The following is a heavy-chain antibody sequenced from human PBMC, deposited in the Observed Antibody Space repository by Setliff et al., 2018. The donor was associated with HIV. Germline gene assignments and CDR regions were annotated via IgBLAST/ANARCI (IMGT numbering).Heavy chain of an antibody. J-gene: IGHJ5*02. Sequence: ASVKVSCKASGYTFTGYYMHWVRQAPGQGLEWMGWINPNSGDTNYAQKFQGRVTLTTDISTVTAYMEVRGLTSDDTAVYYCARDSGTGGPGRWVDPWGQGTQVTVSS. V-gene: IGHV1-2*02. D-gene: IGHD1-1*01. CDR1: GYTFTGYY. CDR3: ARDSGTGGPGRWVDP. CDR2: INPNSGDT.